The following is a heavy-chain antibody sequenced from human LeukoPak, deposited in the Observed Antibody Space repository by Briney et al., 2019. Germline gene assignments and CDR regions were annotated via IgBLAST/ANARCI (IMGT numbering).Heavy chain of an antibody. CDR3: ARDVGDYYDSSGYYYGD. Sequence: GGSLRLSCAASGFTFTSYTMSWVRQAPGKWLEWVSGISGNGGSTYYADSVKGRFTISRDNSKNTVNLQMNSLRAEDTAVYYCARDVGDYYDSSGYYYGDWGQGTLVTVSS. V-gene: IGHV3-23*01. D-gene: IGHD3-22*01. J-gene: IGHJ4*02. CDR2: ISGNGGST. CDR1: GFTFTSYT.